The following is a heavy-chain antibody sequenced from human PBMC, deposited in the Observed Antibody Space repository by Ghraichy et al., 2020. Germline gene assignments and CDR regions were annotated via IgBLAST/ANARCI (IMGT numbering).Heavy chain of an antibody. V-gene: IGHV3-48*02. D-gene: IGHD3-3*01. CDR3: ARAFEVVEGEWLLRGVAFDI. CDR2: ISISSSSSTI. CDR1: GFTFSSYS. Sequence: GGSLRLSCAASGFTFSSYSMNWVRQAPGKGLEWVSYISISSSSSTIYYADSVKGRFTISRDNAKNSLYLQMNSLRDEDTAVYYCARAFEVVEGEWLLRGVAFDIWGQGTMVTVSS. J-gene: IGHJ3*02.